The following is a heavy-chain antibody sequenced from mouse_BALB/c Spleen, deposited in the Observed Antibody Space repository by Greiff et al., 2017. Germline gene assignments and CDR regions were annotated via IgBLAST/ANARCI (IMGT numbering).Heavy chain of an antibody. CDR3: ARWAYSYGSSLYAMDY. CDR2: VNPYNGGT. V-gene: IGHV1-19*01. D-gene: IGHD1-1*01. Sequence: VQLQQSGPELVKPGASVKMSCKASGYTFTDYYMDWVKQSHGESFEWIERVNPYNGGTSYNQKFKGKATLTVDKSSSTAYMELNSLTSEDSAVYYCARWAYSYGSSLYAMDYWGQGTSVTVSS. CDR1: GYTFTDYY. J-gene: IGHJ4*01.